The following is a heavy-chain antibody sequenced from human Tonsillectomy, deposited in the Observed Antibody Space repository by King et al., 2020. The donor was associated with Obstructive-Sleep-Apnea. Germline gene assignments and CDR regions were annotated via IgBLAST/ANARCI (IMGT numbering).Heavy chain of an antibody. CDR2: IRSKSYGGTT. CDR1: KA. V-gene: IGHV3-49*04. J-gene: IGHJ6*03. CDR3: TKAKYASRTYYYYMNV. D-gene: IGHD3-22*01. Sequence: KAMSWVRQAPGKGLEWVGFIRSKSYGGTTEYAASVKGRVTISRDDSKSIAYMPMNSLNTEDTAVYYCTKAKYASRTYYYYMNVWGKGTTVTVSS.